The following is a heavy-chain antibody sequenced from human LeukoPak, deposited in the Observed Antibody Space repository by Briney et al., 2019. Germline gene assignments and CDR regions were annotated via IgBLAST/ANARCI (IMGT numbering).Heavy chain of an antibody. CDR3: ARDHRYCSSTSCLENWLDP. CDR2: IYYSGST. Sequence: PSETLSLTCSFSGGSISSGGYYWSWIRQHPGRGLEWIGYIYYSGSTYYNPSLKSRVTISVDTSKNQFSLKLSSVTAADTAVYYCARDHRYCSSTSCLENWLDPWGQGTLVTVSS. V-gene: IGHV4-31*03. J-gene: IGHJ5*02. D-gene: IGHD2-2*01. CDR1: GGSISSGGYY.